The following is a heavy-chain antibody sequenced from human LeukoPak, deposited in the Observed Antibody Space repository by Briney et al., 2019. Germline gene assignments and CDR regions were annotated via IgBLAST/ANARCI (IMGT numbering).Heavy chain of an antibody. J-gene: IGHJ6*02. CDR3: ARDMIGGYSYGTSRYYYYGMDV. D-gene: IGHD5-18*01. Sequence: ASVKVSCKASGYTFTGYYMHWVRQAPGQGLEWMGWINPNSGGTNYAQKFQGWVTMTRDTSISTAYMELSRLRSDDAAVYYCARDMIGGYSYGTSRYYYYGMDVWGQGTTVTVSS. CDR1: GYTFTGYY. CDR2: INPNSGGT. V-gene: IGHV1-2*04.